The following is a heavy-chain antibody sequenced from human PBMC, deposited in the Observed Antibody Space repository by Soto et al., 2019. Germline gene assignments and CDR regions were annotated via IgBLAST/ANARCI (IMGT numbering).Heavy chain of an antibody. CDR2: IYCTGIT. J-gene: IGHJ5*02. V-gene: IGHV4-59*01. CDR1: GAPISAFY. CDR3: ASRRDGYTGVWFAT. Sequence: GALTLTCTASGAPISAFYWSWSRQSPGKGLERIGHIYCTGITNYNPSLNSRAAISLDTSKNPFSLRLPSVDDADTAVHYCASRRDGYTGVWFATWGQGTLVT. D-gene: IGHD5-12*01.